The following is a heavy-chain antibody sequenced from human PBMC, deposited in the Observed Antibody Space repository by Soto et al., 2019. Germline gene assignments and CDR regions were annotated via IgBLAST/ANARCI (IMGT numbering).Heavy chain of an antibody. J-gene: IGHJ6*02. CDR2: ISSSSSSI. CDR1: GFTFSSFS. D-gene: IGHD3-3*01. Sequence: EVQLVESGGGLVKPGGSLRLSCAASGFTFSSFSMNWVRQAPGKGLEWVSSISSSSSSIYYADSVKGRFTISRDNDKNTLYLQMNSLRAEDTAVYFCARATRITIFGVVSGMDVWGQGTTVTVSS. CDR3: ARATRITIFGVVSGMDV. V-gene: IGHV3-21*01.